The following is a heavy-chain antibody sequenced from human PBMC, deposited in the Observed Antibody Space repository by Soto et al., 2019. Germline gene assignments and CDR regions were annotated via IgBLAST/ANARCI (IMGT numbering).Heavy chain of an antibody. J-gene: IGHJ6*02. CDR2: IDPSDSYT. CDR3: SREEIAAAGNYYYYYGMDV. CDR1: GYSFTSYW. V-gene: IGHV5-10-1*01. D-gene: IGHD6-13*01. Sequence: GESLKISCKGSGYSFTSYWISWVRQMPGKGLEWMGRIDPSDSYTNYSPSFQGHVTISADKSISTAYLQWSSLKASDTAMYYCSREEIAAAGNYYYYYGMDVWGQGTTVTVSS.